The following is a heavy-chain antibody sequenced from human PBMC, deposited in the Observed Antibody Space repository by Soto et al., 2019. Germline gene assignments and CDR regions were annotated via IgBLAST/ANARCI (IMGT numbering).Heavy chain of an antibody. CDR1: GGSSSGYF. D-gene: IGHD3-10*01. J-gene: IGHJ5*02. V-gene: IGHV4-34*01. CDR3: ARGGYGSGLNWFDP. Sequence: SETLSLTCAVYGGSSSGYFWSWIRQPPIKGLDWIGEINHSGSTNYNPSLKSRVTISVDTSKNQFSLKLSSVTAADTAVYYCARGGYGSGLNWFDPWG. CDR2: INHSGST.